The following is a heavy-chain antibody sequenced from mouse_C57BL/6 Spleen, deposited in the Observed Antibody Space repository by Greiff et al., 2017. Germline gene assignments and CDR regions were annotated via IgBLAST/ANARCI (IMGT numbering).Heavy chain of an antibody. Sequence: EVQLQQSGPELVKPGASVKISCKASGYTFTDYYMNWVKQSHGKSLEWIGDINPNNGGTSYNQKFKGKATLTVDKSSSTAYMELRSLTSEDSAVXYCARSAYYSNLYAMDYWGQGPSVPVSS. D-gene: IGHD2-5*01. CDR2: INPNNGGT. V-gene: IGHV1-26*01. CDR3: ARSAYYSNLYAMDY. J-gene: IGHJ4*01. CDR1: GYTFTDYY.